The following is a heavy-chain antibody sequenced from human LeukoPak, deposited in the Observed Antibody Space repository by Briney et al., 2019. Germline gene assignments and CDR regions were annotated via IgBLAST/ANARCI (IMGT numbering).Heavy chain of an antibody. V-gene: IGHV4-59*01. CDR1: GGSISSYY. CDR3: ARDHLWFGDLFDL. Sequence: SETLSLTCTVSGGSISSYYWSWIRQPPGKGLEWIGYIYYSGSTNYNPSLKSRVTISVDTSKNQFSLKLSPVTAADTAVYYCARDHLWFGDLFDLWGRGTLVTVSS. J-gene: IGHJ2*01. CDR2: IYYSGST. D-gene: IGHD3-10*01.